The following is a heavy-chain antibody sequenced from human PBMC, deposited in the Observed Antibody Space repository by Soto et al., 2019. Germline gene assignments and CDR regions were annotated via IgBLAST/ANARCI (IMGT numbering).Heavy chain of an antibody. J-gene: IGHJ6*04. CDR2: ISYDGSNK. Sequence: SLRLSCAGSGFAFIIYGMHWVRQAPGKGLEWVAVISYDGSNKYYADSVKGRFTISRDNSKNTLYLQMNSLRAEDTAVYYCANFFRSGWYYYYYGMDVWGKGTTVTVSS. V-gene: IGHV3-30*18. CDR1: GFAFIIYG. CDR3: ANFFRSGWYYYYYGMDV. D-gene: IGHD2-15*01.